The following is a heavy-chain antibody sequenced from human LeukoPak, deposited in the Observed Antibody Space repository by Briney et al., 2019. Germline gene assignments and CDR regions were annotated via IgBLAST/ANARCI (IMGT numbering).Heavy chain of an antibody. CDR2: IKQDGSEK. CDR3: ASSKGGYYYMDV. V-gene: IGHV3-7*01. D-gene: IGHD2-2*01. J-gene: IGHJ6*03. Sequence: GGSLRLSSAASGFTFSSYWMSWVRQAPGKGLEWVANIKQDGSEKYYVDSVKGRFTISRDNAKNSLYLQMNSLRAEDTAVYYCASSKGGYYYMDVWGKGTTVTVSS. CDR1: GFTFSSYW.